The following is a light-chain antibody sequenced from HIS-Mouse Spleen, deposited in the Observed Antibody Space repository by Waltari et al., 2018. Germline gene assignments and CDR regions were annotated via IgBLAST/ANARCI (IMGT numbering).Light chain of an antibody. CDR1: SLRSYY. CDR2: GKN. Sequence: SVALGQTVRITCQGDSLRSYYASWYQQKPGQAPVLVIYGKNNRPSGIPDRISGSSSGNTASLTITGAQAEDEADYYCNSRDSSGNHVVFGGGTKLTVL. CDR3: NSRDSSGNHVV. J-gene: IGLJ2*01. V-gene: IGLV3-19*01.